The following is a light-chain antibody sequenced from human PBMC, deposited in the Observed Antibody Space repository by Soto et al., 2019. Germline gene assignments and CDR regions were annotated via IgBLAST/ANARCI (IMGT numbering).Light chain of an antibody. J-gene: IGKJ1*01. Sequence: DIQMTQSPSTLSASVGDRVTITCRASQSISTYLNWYQQKLGRAPTLLIYAESSLQSGVPSRFSGGGSGTDFTLTISSLQPEDFAMYFCQQCYSSPRTFGQGTKVEIK. CDR3: QQCYSSPRT. CDR2: AES. V-gene: IGKV1-39*01. CDR1: QSISTY.